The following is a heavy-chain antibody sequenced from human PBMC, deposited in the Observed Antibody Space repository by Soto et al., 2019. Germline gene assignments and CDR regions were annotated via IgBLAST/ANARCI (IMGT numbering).Heavy chain of an antibody. CDR1: GFTFSNYA. CDR2: ISYDGSNK. D-gene: IGHD3-9*01. V-gene: IGHV3-30-3*01. CDR3: AFQGGYVGPFYY. J-gene: IGHJ4*02. Sequence: PGGSLRLSCAPSGFTFSNYAMHWVRQAPGKGLEWVAVISYDGSNKYYADSVKGRFTISRDNSKNTLYLQMNSLRAEDTAVYYCAFQGGYVGPFYYWGQGTLVTVSS.